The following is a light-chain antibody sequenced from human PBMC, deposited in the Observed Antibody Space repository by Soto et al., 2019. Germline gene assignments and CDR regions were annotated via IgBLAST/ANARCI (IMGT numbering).Light chain of an antibody. Sequence: EIVLTQSPGTLSLSPEERATLSCRASQSVSSSYLGWYQQKPGQAPRLLIYGTSSRATGIPDKFSGSGSGTDFTLTISRVAPEDFAVYYCQQYGSLPITFGQGTRLEI. CDR1: QSVSSSY. V-gene: IGKV3-20*01. CDR3: QQYGSLPIT. J-gene: IGKJ5*01. CDR2: GTS.